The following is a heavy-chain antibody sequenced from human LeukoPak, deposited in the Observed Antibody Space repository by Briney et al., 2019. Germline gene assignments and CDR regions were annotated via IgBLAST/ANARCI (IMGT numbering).Heavy chain of an antibody. CDR3: ARDRERNYGDYPGVY. V-gene: IGHV1-2*02. Sequence: ASVKVSCKASGYTFTGYYIHWVRQAPGQGLEWMGWINPNSGGTNYAQKFQGRVTMTRDTSISTAYMELSRLRSDDTAVYYCARDRERNYGDYPGVYWGQGTLVTVSS. D-gene: IGHD4-17*01. J-gene: IGHJ4*02. CDR1: GYTFTGYY. CDR2: INPNSGGT.